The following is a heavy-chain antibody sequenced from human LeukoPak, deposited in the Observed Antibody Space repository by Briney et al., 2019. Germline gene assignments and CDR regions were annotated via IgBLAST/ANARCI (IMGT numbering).Heavy chain of an antibody. Sequence: GGFLRLSCAASGFTFSSYSMNWVRQAPGKGLEWVSSLSTSSSYIYYADSLKGRFTISRDNAKNSLYLQMNSLRAEDTAVYYCARAIAVAGSPSPEDYWGQGTLVTVSS. CDR1: GFTFSSYS. D-gene: IGHD6-19*01. V-gene: IGHV3-21*01. J-gene: IGHJ4*02. CDR3: ARAIAVAGSPSPEDY. CDR2: LSTSSSYI.